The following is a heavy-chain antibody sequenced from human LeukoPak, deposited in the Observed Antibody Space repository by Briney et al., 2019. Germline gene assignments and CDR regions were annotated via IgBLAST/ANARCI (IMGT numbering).Heavy chain of an antibody. CDR3: ALQGYLVAFDY. CDR1: GFTFSRYW. V-gene: IGHV3-23*01. Sequence: GGSLRLSCAASGFTFSRYWMSWVRQAPGKGLEWVSAISGSGGTAYYADSVKDRFTFSRDISNNTLYLQMNSLRTEDTAVYYCALQGYLVAFDYWGQGTLVTVSS. D-gene: IGHD6-13*01. J-gene: IGHJ4*02. CDR2: ISGSGGTA.